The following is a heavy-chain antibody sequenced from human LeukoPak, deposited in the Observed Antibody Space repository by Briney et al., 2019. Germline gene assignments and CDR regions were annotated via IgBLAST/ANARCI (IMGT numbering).Heavy chain of an antibody. Sequence: GGSLRLSCAASGFTVSSYYMSWVRQAPGKGLEWVSVIYSGGNTYYADSVKGRFTISRDNSKNTLYPQMNNLRAEDTAVYYCARGHTAMVTVFDYWGQGTLVTVSS. CDR3: ARGHTAMVTVFDY. V-gene: IGHV3-53*01. CDR1: GFTVSSYY. D-gene: IGHD5-18*01. J-gene: IGHJ4*02. CDR2: IYSGGNT.